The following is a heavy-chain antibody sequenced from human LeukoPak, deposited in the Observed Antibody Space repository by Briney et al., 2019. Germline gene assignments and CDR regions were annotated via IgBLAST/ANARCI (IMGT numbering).Heavy chain of an antibody. CDR1: GFTVSSNY. V-gene: IGHV3-53*01. D-gene: IGHD7-27*01. CDR3: ARDLNWAFDY. J-gene: IGHJ4*02. CDR2: IYSGGRT. Sequence: GGSLRLSCAASGFTVSSNYMSWVRQAPGKGLEWVSVIYSGGRTHYADSVKGRFTVSRDNAENSLYLQMNSLRDEDTAVYYCARDLNWAFDYWGQGTLVTVSS.